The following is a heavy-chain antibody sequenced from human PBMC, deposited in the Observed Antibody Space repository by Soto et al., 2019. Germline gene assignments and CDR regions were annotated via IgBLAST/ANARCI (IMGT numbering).Heavy chain of an antibody. V-gene: IGHV1-18*01. CDR1: GYTFTSYG. CDR2: ISAYNGNT. J-gene: IGHJ4*02. D-gene: IGHD3-22*01. CDR3: ARDPRALMIVVENFDY. Sequence: ASVKVSCKASGYTFTSYGISWVRQAPGQGLEWMGWISAYNGNTNYAQKLQGRVTMTTDTSTSTAYMELRSLRSDDTAVYYCARDPRALMIVVENFDYWGQGTLVTVSS.